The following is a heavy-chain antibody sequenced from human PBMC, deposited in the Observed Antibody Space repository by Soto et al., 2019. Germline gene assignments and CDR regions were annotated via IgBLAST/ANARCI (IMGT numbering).Heavy chain of an antibody. CDR1: GYTFTNYG. CDR3: ARGTGSYYWYFDI. V-gene: IGHV1-18*01. J-gene: IGHJ2*01. CDR2: ISAYSGHT. D-gene: IGHD3-9*01. Sequence: QVQLVQSGAEVKKPGASVKVSCQASGYTFTNYGVTWVRLAPGQGLEWVGWISAYSGHTNYAQKLQGRVTMTTDASTSIAYMELRSLISDDTAVYYCARGTGSYYWYFDIWGRGTLVTVSS.